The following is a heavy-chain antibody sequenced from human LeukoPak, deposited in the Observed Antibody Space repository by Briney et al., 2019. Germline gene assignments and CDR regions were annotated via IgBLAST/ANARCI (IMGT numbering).Heavy chain of an antibody. J-gene: IGHJ4*02. CDR1: GNTFIGYW. CDR3: AREGQQLKHFDY. V-gene: IGHV1-46*01. CDR2: INPRGDAT. D-gene: IGHD1-1*01. Sequence: ASVKVSCKASGNTFIGYWIHWVRQAPGQGLEWMGAINPRGDATIGAQKFQGRVTTTRDTSTSTVYIELSSLRFEDTAVYYCAREGQQLKHFDYWGQGTLVTVSS.